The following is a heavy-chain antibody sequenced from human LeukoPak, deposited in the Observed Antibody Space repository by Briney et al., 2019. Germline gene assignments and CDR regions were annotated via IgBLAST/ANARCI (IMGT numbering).Heavy chain of an antibody. V-gene: IGHV1-2*06. Sequence: ASVKVSCKASGYTFTGYYMHWVRQAPGQGLEWMGRINPNSGRTNYAQKFQGRVTMTRDTSISTAYMELSRLRSDDTAVYYCARYYYDSSGYDSWGQGTLVTVSS. CDR2: INPNSGRT. J-gene: IGHJ5*02. D-gene: IGHD3-22*01. CDR3: ARYYYDSSGYDS. CDR1: GYTFTGYY.